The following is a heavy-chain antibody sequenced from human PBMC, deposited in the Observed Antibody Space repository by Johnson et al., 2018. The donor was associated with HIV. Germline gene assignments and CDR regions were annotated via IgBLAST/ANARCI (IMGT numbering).Heavy chain of an antibody. CDR1: GFTFSSYG. V-gene: IGHV3-30*02. D-gene: IGHD1-26*01. CDR2: IRYDGSNK. J-gene: IGHJ3*02. Sequence: VESGGGVVQPGGSLRLSCAASGFTFSSYGMHWVRQAPGKGLEWVAFIRYDGSNKYYADSVKGRFTISRDNSKNTLYLQMNSLRAEDTAVYYCAKDRVGATSPQAQNAFDIWGQGTMVTVSS. CDR3: AKDRVGATSPQAQNAFDI.